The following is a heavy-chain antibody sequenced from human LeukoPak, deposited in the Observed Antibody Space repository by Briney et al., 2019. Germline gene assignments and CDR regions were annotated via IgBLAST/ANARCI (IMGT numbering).Heavy chain of an antibody. Sequence: SETLSLTCTVSGGSISSYYWSWIRQPAGKGLEWIGRIYTSGSTYYNPSLKSRVTMSADTSKNQFSLKLSSVTAADTAVYYCARAFSSSWWEYYFDYWGQGTLVTVSS. V-gene: IGHV4-4*07. D-gene: IGHD6-13*01. CDR3: ARAFSSSWWEYYFDY. J-gene: IGHJ4*02. CDR2: IYTSGST. CDR1: GGSISSYY.